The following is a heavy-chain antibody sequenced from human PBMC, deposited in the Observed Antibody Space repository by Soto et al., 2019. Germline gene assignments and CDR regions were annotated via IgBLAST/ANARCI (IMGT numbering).Heavy chain of an antibody. D-gene: IGHD6-13*01. V-gene: IGHV4-28*01. CDR1: SQISGRL. CDR2: IYYTGTT. Sequence: SQISGRLWGWIRQPPGKGLEWLGYIYYTGTTYYSPSLKSRLTMSVDTSRNQFSLKLDSMTAVDTAVYYCATKPPLDAAALDYWGQGTLVTVSS. J-gene: IGHJ4*02. CDR3: ATKPPLDAAALDY.